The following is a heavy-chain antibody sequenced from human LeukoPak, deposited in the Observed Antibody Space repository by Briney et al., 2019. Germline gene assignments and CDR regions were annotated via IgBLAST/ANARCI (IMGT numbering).Heavy chain of an antibody. D-gene: IGHD6-13*01. CDR1: GYTFTSYA. CDR2: INTNTGNP. Sequence: AASVKVSCKGSGYTFTSYAMNWVRQAPGQGLEWMGWINTNTGNPTYAQGFTGRFVFSLNTSVSTAYLQISSLKAEDTAVYYCASVYSSSWYDPVWFDPWGQGTLVTVSS. J-gene: IGHJ5*02. V-gene: IGHV7-4-1*02. CDR3: ASVYSSSWYDPVWFDP.